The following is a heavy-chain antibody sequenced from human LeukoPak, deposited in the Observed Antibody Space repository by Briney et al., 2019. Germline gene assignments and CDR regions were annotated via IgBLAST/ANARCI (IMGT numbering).Heavy chain of an antibody. CDR2: IYHSGST. Sequence: SGTLSLTCAVSGGSISSSNWWSWVCQPPGKGLEWIGEIYHSGSTNYNPSLKSRVTISVDKSKNQFSLKLSSVTAADTALYFCARDPYCTGGSCYHRFDYWGQGTLVTVSS. CDR3: ARDPYCTGGSCYHRFDY. CDR1: GGSISSSNW. V-gene: IGHV4-4*02. J-gene: IGHJ4*02. D-gene: IGHD2-15*01.